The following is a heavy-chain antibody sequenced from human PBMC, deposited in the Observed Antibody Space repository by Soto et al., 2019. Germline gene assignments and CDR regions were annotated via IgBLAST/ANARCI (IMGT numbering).Heavy chain of an antibody. D-gene: IGHD3-10*01. V-gene: IGHV1-58*01. Sequence: SVKVSCKASGFTFTSSAVQWVRQARGQRLEWIGWIVVGSGNTNYAQKFQERVTITRDMSTSTAYMELSSLRSEDTAVYYCAVHYGSGSYYYCGMDVWGQGTTVTVSS. CDR1: GFTFTSSA. CDR3: AVHYGSGSYYYCGMDV. J-gene: IGHJ6*02. CDR2: IVVGSGNT.